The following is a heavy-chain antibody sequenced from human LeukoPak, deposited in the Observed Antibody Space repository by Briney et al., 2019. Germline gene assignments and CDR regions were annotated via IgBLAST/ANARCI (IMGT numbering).Heavy chain of an antibody. J-gene: IGHJ3*02. V-gene: IGHV3-30*04. CDR2: ISYDGSNQ. D-gene: IGHD2-15*01. Sequence: PGRSLRLSCAASGFTFSSYAMHWVRQAPGKGLEWVAVISYDGSNQYYADSVKGRFTISRDNSKNTLYLQMNSLRAEDTAVYYCAKDGRGGVPRAFDIWGQGTMVTVSS. CDR3: AKDGRGGVPRAFDI. CDR1: GFTFSSYA.